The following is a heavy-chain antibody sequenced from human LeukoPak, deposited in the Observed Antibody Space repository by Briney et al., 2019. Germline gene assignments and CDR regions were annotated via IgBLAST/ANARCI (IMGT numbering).Heavy chain of an antibody. D-gene: IGHD6-19*01. CDR1: GYTFTVYY. Sequence: AASVKVSSKASGYTFTVYYMHWVRHAPGQGLEWMGRINPNSGGTNYAQKFQGRVTMTRDTSISTAYMELSRLRSDDTAVYYCAREVLSSGWPYFDYWGQGTLVTVSS. V-gene: IGHV1-2*06. CDR3: AREVLSSGWPYFDY. CDR2: INPNSGGT. J-gene: IGHJ4*02.